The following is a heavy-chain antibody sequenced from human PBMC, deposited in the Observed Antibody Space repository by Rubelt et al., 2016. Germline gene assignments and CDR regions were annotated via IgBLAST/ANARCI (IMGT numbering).Heavy chain of an antibody. V-gene: IGHV4-34*01. CDR3: ASRPGHLQHLYFDY. Sequence: QVQLQQWGAGLLKPSETLSLTCAVYGGSFSGYYWSWIRQPPGKGLEWIGEINHSGSTNYNPSLQCGVTISVDTSKNLFSRKLGSGTAVDTAVYYCASRPGHLQHLYFDYWGQGTLVTVSS. D-gene: IGHD1-1*01. CDR2: INHSGST. CDR1: GGSFSGYY. J-gene: IGHJ4*02.